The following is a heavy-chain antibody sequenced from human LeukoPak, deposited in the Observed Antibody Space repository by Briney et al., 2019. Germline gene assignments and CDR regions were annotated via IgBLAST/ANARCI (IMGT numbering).Heavy chain of an antibody. CDR2: INPSGGST. D-gene: IGHD1-26*01. Sequence: GASVTLSFTASGYTFTIYYMHWVRQAPGPGLEWMGIINPSGGSTSYAQKFQGRVTMTRDTSTSTVYMELSSLRIEDTAVYYCSRDLGVSYNDYWGQGTMVTVSS. CDR3: SRDLGVSYNDY. CDR1: GYTFTIYY. J-gene: IGHJ4*02. V-gene: IGHV1-46*01.